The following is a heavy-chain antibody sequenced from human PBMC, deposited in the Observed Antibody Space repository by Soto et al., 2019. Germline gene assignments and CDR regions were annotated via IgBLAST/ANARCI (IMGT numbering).Heavy chain of an antibody. CDR2: IYYSGST. V-gene: IGHV4-59*01. CDR1: GGSISSYY. D-gene: IGHD1-26*01. J-gene: IGHJ5*02. Sequence: PSETLSLTCTVSGGSISSYYWSWIRQPPGKGLEWIGYIYYSGSTNYNPSLKSRVTISVDTSKNQFSLKLSSVTAADTAVYYCASTIVGATTWFDPWGQGTLVTVSS. CDR3: ASTIVGATTWFDP.